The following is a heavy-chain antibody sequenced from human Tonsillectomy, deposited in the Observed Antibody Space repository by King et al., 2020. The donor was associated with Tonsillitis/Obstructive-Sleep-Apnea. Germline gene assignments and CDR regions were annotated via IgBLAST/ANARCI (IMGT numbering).Heavy chain of an antibody. CDR1: GGTFSGYA. D-gene: IGHD2-2*02. Sequence: VQLVESGAEVKKPGSSVKVSCKASGGTFSGYAISWVRQAPGQGLEWMGGIIPIFGTANYAQKFQGRVTITADESTSTAYMELSSLRSEDTAVYYCARGVCSSTSCYIGASYYYYMDVWGKGTTVTVSS. CDR3: ARGVCSSTSCYIGASYYYYMDV. V-gene: IGHV1-69*01. J-gene: IGHJ6*03. CDR2: IIPIFGTA.